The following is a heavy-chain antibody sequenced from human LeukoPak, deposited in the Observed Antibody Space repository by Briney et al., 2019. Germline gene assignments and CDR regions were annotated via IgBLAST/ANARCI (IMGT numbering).Heavy chain of an antibody. D-gene: IGHD2-15*01. J-gene: IGHJ6*02. CDR2: IYYSGST. Sequence: SETLSLTCTVSGGSISSGDYYWSWIRQPPGKGLERIGYIYYSGSTYYNPSLKSRATISVDTSKNQFSLKLSSVTAADTAVYYCARVKGYCSGCSCYYRHYYYGMDVWGQGTTVTVSS. CDR1: GGSISSGDYY. V-gene: IGHV4-30-4*01. CDR3: ARVKGYCSGCSCYYRHYYYGMDV.